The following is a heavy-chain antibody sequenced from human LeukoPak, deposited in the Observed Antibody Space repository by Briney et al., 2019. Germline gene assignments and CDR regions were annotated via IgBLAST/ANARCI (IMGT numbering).Heavy chain of an antibody. Sequence: GASVKVSCKASGYTFTSYGISWVRQAPGQGLEWMGWISAYNGNTNYAQKLQGRVTMTTDTSTSTAYMELRSLRSDDTAVYYCARGSVDPRAYYYYGMDVWGQGTTVTVSS. CDR1: GYTFTSYG. CDR2: ISAYNGNT. V-gene: IGHV1-18*01. J-gene: IGHJ6*02. CDR3: ARGSVDPRAYYYYGMDV.